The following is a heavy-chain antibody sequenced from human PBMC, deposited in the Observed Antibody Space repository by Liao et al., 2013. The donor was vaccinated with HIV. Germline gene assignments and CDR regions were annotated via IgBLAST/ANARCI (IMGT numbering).Heavy chain of an antibody. D-gene: IGHD3-3*01. Sequence: QVQLQQWGAGLLKPSETLSLTCAVYGGSFSGHYWGWIRQPPGKGLEWIGSIYYSGSTYYNPSLKSRVTISVDTSKNQFSLKLSSVTAADTAVYYCSTIFGVVIPQLDYWGQGTLVTVSS. CDR2: IYYSGST. CDR3: STIFGVVIPQLDY. CDR1: GGSFSGHY. J-gene: IGHJ4*02. V-gene: IGHV4-34*03.